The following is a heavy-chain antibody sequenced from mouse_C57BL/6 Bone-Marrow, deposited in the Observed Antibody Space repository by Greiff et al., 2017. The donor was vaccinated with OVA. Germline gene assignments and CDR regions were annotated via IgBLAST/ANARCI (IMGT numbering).Heavy chain of an antibody. CDR2: INPGSGGT. Sequence: QVQLQQSGAELVRPGTSVKVSCKASGYAFTNYLIEWVKQRPGQGLEWIGVINPGSGGTNYNEKFKGKATLTADKSSSTAYMQLSSLTSEDSAVYFCARGRYYYGSSYGFAYWGQGTLVTVSA. D-gene: IGHD1-1*01. V-gene: IGHV1-54*01. J-gene: IGHJ3*01. CDR3: ARGRYYYGSSYGFAY. CDR1: GYAFTNYL.